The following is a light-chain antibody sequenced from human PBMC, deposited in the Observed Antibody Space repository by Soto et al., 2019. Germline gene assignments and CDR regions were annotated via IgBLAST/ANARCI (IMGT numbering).Light chain of an antibody. CDR1: QSISSW. Sequence: DIQMTQSPSTLSASVGDRVTITCRASQSISSWLAWYQQKPGKAPKLLIYKSSSLESGVPSRFSGSGSGTGFTLTISSLQPDDFAAYYCQQYTDYPWTFGQGTKVDIK. V-gene: IGKV1-5*03. CDR3: QQYTDYPWT. J-gene: IGKJ1*01. CDR2: KSS.